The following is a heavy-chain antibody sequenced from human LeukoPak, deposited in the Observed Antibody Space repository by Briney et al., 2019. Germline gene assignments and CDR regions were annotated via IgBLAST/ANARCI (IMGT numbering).Heavy chain of an antibody. D-gene: IGHD3-16*01. Sequence: SVKVSCKASGGTFSSYAISWVRQAPGQGLEWMGGIIPIFGTANYAQKFQGRVTITADESTSTAYMELRSLRSDDTAVYYCARPYAGLGELFSAFDIWGQGTMVTVSS. CDR2: IIPIFGTA. V-gene: IGHV1-69*13. J-gene: IGHJ3*02. CDR1: GGTFSSYA. CDR3: ARPYAGLGELFSAFDI.